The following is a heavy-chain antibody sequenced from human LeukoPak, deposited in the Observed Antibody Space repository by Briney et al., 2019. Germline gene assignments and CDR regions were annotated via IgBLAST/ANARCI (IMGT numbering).Heavy chain of an antibody. V-gene: IGHV3-48*01. CDR2: ISSSSSTI. J-gene: IGHJ4*02. D-gene: IGHD1-26*01. Sequence: PGGSLRLSCAASGFTFSTYSMNWVRQAPGKGLEWVSYISSSSSTIYYADSVKGRFTISRDDAKNSLYLQMNSLRAEDTAVYYCASLGSQDYWGQGTLVTVSS. CDR1: GFTFSTYS. CDR3: ASLGSQDY.